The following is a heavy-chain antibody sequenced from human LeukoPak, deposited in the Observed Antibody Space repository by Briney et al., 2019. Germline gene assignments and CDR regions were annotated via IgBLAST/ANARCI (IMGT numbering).Heavy chain of an antibody. D-gene: IGHD1-26*01. CDR1: GFTFDEYG. CDR2: INWDGGST. V-gene: IGHV3-20*04. CDR3: ARDSFSGSSLDY. J-gene: IGHJ4*02. Sequence: AGGSLRLSCAASGFTFDEYGMRWVRHGPGKGVEWVSSINWDGGSTAYADSVEGRFTIDRDNAKNSLHLQMKSLRAEDTALYYCARDSFSGSSLDYWGQGTLVTVSS.